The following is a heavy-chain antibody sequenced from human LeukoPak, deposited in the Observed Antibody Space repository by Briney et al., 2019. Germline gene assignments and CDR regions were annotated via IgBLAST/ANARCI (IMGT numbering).Heavy chain of an antibody. V-gene: IGHV3-9*01. D-gene: IGHD3-9*01. J-gene: IGHJ3*02. CDR2: ISWNSGSI. Sequence: GGSLRLSCAASGFTFDDYAMHWVRQAPGKGLEWVSGISWNSGSIGYADSVKGRFTISRDNAKNSLYLQMNSLRAEDTALYYCAKDIVLTGLVTFDIWGQGTMVTVSS. CDR3: AKDIVLTGLVTFDI. CDR1: GFTFDDYA.